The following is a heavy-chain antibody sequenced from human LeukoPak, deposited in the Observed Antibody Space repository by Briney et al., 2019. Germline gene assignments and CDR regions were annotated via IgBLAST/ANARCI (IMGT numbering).Heavy chain of an antibody. CDR3: ASWGSVAGQRALDY. D-gene: IGHD6-19*01. V-gene: IGHV3-7*03. Sequence: PGGSLRLSCAASGFTLSRYWMTWVRQAPGKGLEWVATLIRDGREKHYVDSVKGRFTISRDNAKNSVYLEMNSLRAEDTAVYFCASWGSVAGQRALDYWGQGTLVTVSS. J-gene: IGHJ4*02. CDR2: LIRDGREK. CDR1: GFTLSRYW.